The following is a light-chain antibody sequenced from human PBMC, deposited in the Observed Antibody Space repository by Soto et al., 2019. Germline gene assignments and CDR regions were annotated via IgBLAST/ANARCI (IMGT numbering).Light chain of an antibody. CDR3: QHVNTYPFT. V-gene: IGKV1-9*01. Sequence: DVQLTQSPSFLAASVGDRLTITCRASQDIKRFLAWYQQKPGKAPKLLIYTISTLQSGVPSRFSGSGSGTEFTLTISSLQPDDFATYYCQHVNTYPFTFGGGTKVAI. CDR2: TIS. CDR1: QDIKRF. J-gene: IGKJ4*01.